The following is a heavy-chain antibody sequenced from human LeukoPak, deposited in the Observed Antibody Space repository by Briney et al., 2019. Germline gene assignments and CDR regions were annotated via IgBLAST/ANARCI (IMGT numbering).Heavy chain of an antibody. CDR2: IYYSGST. D-gene: IGHD2-15*01. V-gene: IGHV4-31*03. CDR1: GGSISSGGYY. Sequence: SETLSLTCTVSGGSISSGGYYWSWIRQHPGKGLEWIGYIYYSGSTYYNPSLKSRVTISVDTSKNQFSLKLSSVTAADTAVYYCARDPGGLYCSGGSCYQDNWFDPWGQGTLVTVSS. J-gene: IGHJ5*02. CDR3: ARDPGGLYCSGGSCYQDNWFDP.